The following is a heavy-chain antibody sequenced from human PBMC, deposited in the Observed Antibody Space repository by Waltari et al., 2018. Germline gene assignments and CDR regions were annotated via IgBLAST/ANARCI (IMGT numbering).Heavy chain of an antibody. J-gene: IGHJ6*02. CDR3: ASCLATSHWDYYYGMDV. CDR1: GGTFSSYA. CDR2: IIPNFGTA. D-gene: IGHD2-2*01. Sequence: QVQLVQSGAEVKKPGSSVKVSCKASGGTFSSYAISWVRQAPGQGLEWMGRIIPNFGTANYAQKCQGRVTITADKSTSTAYMELSSLRSEDTAVYYCASCLATSHWDYYYGMDVWGQGTTVTVSS. V-gene: IGHV1-69*08.